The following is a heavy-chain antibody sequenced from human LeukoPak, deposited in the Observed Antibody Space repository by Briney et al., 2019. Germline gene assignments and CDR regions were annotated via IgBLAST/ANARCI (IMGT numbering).Heavy chain of an antibody. D-gene: IGHD6-19*01. J-gene: IGHJ3*02. CDR2: ISSSSSTI. CDR3: ARDVDSSGWYMGGAFDI. Sequence: GGSLRLSCAASGFTFSSYNMNWVCQAPGKGLEWVSYISSSSSTIYYADSVKGRFTISRDNAKNSLYLQMNSLRAEDTAVYYCARDVDSSGWYMGGAFDIWGQGTMVTVSS. V-gene: IGHV3-48*01. CDR1: GFTFSSYN.